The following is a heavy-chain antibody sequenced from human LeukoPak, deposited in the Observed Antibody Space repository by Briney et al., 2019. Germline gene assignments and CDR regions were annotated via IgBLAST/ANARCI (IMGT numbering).Heavy chain of an antibody. D-gene: IGHD3-9*01. CDR2: INWNGGGT. V-gene: IGHV3-20*04. CDR1: GFIFDDYG. CDR3: ARGYYDILTGQGYDAFDI. J-gene: IGHJ3*02. Sequence: GGSLRLSCVASGFIFDDYGMTWVRQAPGKGLEWVSGINWNGGGTGYADSVKGRFTISRDNAKNSLYLQMNSLRAEDTAVYYCARGYYDILTGQGYDAFDIWGQGTMVTVSS.